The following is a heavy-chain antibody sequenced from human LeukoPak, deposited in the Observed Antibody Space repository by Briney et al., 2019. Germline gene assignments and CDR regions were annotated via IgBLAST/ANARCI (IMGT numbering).Heavy chain of an antibody. CDR3: ARRMGSYYMDV. CDR1: GFTFDDYG. CDR2: INWNGGST. Sequence: GGSLRLSCAASGFTFDDYGMSWVRQAPGRGLEWVSGINWNGGSTGYADSVKGRFTISRDNAKNSLSLEMNSLRAEDTAFYYAARRMGSYYMDVWGTGTTVTVSS. J-gene: IGHJ6*03. V-gene: IGHV3-20*04. D-gene: IGHD2-15*01.